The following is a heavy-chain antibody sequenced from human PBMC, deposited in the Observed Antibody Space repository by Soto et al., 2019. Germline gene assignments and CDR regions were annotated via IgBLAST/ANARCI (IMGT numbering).Heavy chain of an antibody. V-gene: IGHV3-11*01. CDR1: VFTFGDYY. Sequence: GGCLRLACAASVFTFGDYYMIWVRQAPGKGLEWVSYISSSGSLIYYADSVKGRFTISRDNAKNSLFLQMNSLRAEDTAVYYCARGTYYYGSGSLPFDPWGQGTQVTVSS. J-gene: IGHJ5*02. D-gene: IGHD3-10*01. CDR3: ARGTYYYGSGSLPFDP. CDR2: ISSSGSLI.